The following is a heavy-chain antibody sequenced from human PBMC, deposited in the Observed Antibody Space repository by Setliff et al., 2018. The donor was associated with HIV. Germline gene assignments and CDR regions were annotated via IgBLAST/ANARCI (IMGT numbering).Heavy chain of an antibody. CDR3: ARHQILWGYYYYLDV. CDR1: GGSISSNNYY. D-gene: IGHD3-16*01. V-gene: IGHV4-39*01. J-gene: IGHJ6*03. CDR2: LSYGGST. Sequence: SETLSLTCTVSGGSISSNNYYWGWIRQPPGKGLDWIGSLSYGGSTYYNPSLKSRVNLAMDSSKRQFSLSLNSVTVADTAVYYCARHQILWGYYYYLDVWGSGSTVTVSS.